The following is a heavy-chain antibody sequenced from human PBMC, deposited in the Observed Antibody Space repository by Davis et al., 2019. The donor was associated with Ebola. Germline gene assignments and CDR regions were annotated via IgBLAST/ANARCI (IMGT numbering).Heavy chain of an antibody. CDR2: INHSGST. J-gene: IGHJ3*02. CDR3: ARGEYYYDPSGSAFDI. CDR1: GGSISSGGYY. V-gene: IGHV4-39*01. Sequence: GSLRLSCTVSGGSISSGGYYWSWIRQPPGEGLEWIGEINHSGSTNYNPSLKSRVTISVDTSKNQFSLNLSSVTAADTAVYYCARGEYYYDPSGSAFDIWGQGTMVTVSS. D-gene: IGHD3-22*01.